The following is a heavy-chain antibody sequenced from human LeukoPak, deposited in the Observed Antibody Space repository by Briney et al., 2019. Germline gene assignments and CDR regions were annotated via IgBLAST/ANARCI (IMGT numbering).Heavy chain of an antibody. CDR2: IYYSGIT. CDR1: GGSISSSSYF. CDR3: ARLWTRDYYFDY. J-gene: IGHJ4*02. V-gene: IGHV4-39*01. D-gene: IGHD3-10*01. Sequence: SETLSLTCTVSGGSISSSSYFWGWIRQPPGKGLEWIGNIYYSGITYYNPSLKSRVTISVDTSKNQFSLKLSSVTAADTAVYYCARLWTRDYYFDYWGQGTLVTVSS.